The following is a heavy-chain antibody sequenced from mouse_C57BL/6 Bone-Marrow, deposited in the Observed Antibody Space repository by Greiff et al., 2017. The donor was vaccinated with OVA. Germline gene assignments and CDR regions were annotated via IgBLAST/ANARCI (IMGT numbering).Heavy chain of an antibody. J-gene: IGHJ2*01. CDR1: GYAFTNYL. CDR3: ARYGNYLDY. Sequence: VKLQESGAELVRPGTSVKVSCKASGYAFTNYLIEWVKQRPGQGLEWIGVINPGSGGTNYNEKFKGKATLTADKSSSTAYMQLSSLTSEDSAVYFCARYGNYLDYWGQGTTLTVSS. CDR2: INPGSGGT. V-gene: IGHV1-54*01. D-gene: IGHD2-1*01.